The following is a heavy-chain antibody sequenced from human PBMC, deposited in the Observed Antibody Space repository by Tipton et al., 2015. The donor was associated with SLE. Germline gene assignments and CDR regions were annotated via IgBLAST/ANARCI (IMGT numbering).Heavy chain of an antibody. J-gene: IGHJ4*02. D-gene: IGHD3-22*01. Sequence: TLSLTCAVSGGSLSSGGYSWSWIRQPPGKGLEWIGYIYHSGSTYYNPSLKSRVTISVDRSKNQFSLKLSSVTAADTAVYYCARGGDDSSGYAPFDYWGQGTLVTVSS. CDR3: ARGGDDSSGYAPFDY. V-gene: IGHV4-30-2*01. CDR1: GGSLSSGGYS. CDR2: IYHSGST.